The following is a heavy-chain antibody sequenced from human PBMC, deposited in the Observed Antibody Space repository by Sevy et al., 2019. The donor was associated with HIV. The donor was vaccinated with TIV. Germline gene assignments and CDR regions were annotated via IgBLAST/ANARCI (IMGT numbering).Heavy chain of an antibody. CDR2: INPNNGGT. J-gene: IGHJ4*02. V-gene: IGHV1-2*02. CDR3: ARDVGSVVVPAAVYFDY. D-gene: IGHD2-2*01. Sequence: ASVKVSCKASGYTFTGYYMHWVRQAPGQGLEWMGWINPNNGGTNYAQKFQGRVTMTRDTSISTAYMELSRLRSDDTAVYYCARDVGSVVVPAAVYFDYWGQGTLVTVSS. CDR1: GYTFTGYY.